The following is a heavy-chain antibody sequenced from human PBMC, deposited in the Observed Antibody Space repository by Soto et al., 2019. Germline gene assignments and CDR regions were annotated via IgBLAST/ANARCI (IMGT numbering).Heavy chain of an antibody. CDR1: GYTFTSYD. CDR2: MNPNSGNT. V-gene: IGHV1-8*01. D-gene: IGHD3-10*01. CDR3: ATTVWFGELFPNSFDY. Sequence: ASVKVSCKASGYTFTSYDINWVRQATGQGLEWMGWMNPNSGNTGYAQKFQGRVTMTRNTSISTAYMELSSLRSEDTAVYYCATTVWFGELFPNSFDYWGQGTLVTVSS. J-gene: IGHJ4*02.